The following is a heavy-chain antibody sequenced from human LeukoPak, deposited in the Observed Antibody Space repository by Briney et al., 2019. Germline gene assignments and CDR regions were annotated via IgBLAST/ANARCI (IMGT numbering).Heavy chain of an antibody. V-gene: IGHV3-21*01. CDR3: ATTSIAAAVPGCFDY. J-gene: IGHJ4*02. CDR2: ISSSSSYI. D-gene: IGHD6-13*01. CDR1: GFTFSSYT. Sequence: GGSLRLSCAASGFTFSSYTMNWVRQAPGKGLEWVSSISSSSSYIYYADSMKGRFTISRDNAKNSLYLQMSTLRAEDTAMYYCATTSIAAAVPGCFDYWGQGTLVTV.